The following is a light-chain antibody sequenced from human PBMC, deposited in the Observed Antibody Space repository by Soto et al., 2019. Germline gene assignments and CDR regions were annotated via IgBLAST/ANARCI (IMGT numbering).Light chain of an antibody. V-gene: IGKV1-17*01. CDR1: QGIGSD. CDR2: AAS. Sequence: DIQMTQSPSSLSASVGDRVTITCRASQGIGSDLARFQQKPGKAPKRLIYAASRLQSGVPSRFSGSGSGTEFTPTVSSLQPEDFATYYCLQHNSYPRTFGQGTKVDIK. CDR3: LQHNSYPRT. J-gene: IGKJ1*01.